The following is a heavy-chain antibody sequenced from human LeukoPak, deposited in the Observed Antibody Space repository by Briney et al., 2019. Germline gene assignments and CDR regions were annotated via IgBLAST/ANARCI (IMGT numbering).Heavy chain of an antibody. V-gene: IGHV4-39*07. CDR1: GGSISSSSYY. D-gene: IGHD5-24*01. Sequence: PSETLSLTCTVSGGSISSSSYYWGWIRQPPGKGLEWIGSIYYSGSTYYNPSLKSRVTISVDTSKNQFSLKLSSVTAADTAVYYCARDQAGRDGYNLWQAPNFDYWGQGTLVTVSS. CDR2: IYYSGST. J-gene: IGHJ4*02. CDR3: ARDQAGRDGYNLWQAPNFDY.